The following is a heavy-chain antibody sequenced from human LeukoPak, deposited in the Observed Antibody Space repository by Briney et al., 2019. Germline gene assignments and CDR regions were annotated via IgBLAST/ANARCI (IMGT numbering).Heavy chain of an antibody. CDR1: GYAFTGYH. Sequence: GASVKVSCKTSGYAFTGYHIHWVRQAPGQGLEWMGWISAYNGNTNYAQKLQGRVTMTTDTSTSTAYMELRSLRSDDTAVYYCAIYVGATDYYYMDVWGKGTTVTVSS. D-gene: IGHD1-26*01. J-gene: IGHJ6*03. CDR3: AIYVGATDYYYMDV. V-gene: IGHV1-18*04. CDR2: ISAYNGNT.